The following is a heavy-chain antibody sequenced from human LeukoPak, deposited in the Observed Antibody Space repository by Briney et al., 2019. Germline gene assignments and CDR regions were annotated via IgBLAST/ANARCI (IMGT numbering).Heavy chain of an antibody. Sequence: SVKVSCKASGGTFSSYTISWVRQAPGQGLEWMVRIIPILGIANYAQKFQGRVTITADKSTSTAYMELSSLRSEDTAVYYCARDGSYGYFDYWGQGTLVTVSS. CDR3: ARDGSYGYFDY. CDR2: IIPILGIA. CDR1: GGTFSSYT. J-gene: IGHJ4*02. D-gene: IGHD5-18*01. V-gene: IGHV1-69*04.